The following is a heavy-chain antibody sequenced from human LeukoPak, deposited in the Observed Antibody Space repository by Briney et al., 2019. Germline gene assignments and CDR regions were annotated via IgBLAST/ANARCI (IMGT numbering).Heavy chain of an antibody. Sequence: SETLSLTCTVSGGSITSYYWSCIRQPPGKGLEWIGYIYYSGSTNYNPSLNSRVTISIDTSKNQFSLKLSSVTAADTAVYYCARIEMATTQDYYYYMDVWGKGTTVTVSS. CDR1: GGSITSYY. CDR2: IYYSGST. J-gene: IGHJ6*03. V-gene: IGHV4-59*08. CDR3: ARIEMATTQDYYYYMDV. D-gene: IGHD5-24*01.